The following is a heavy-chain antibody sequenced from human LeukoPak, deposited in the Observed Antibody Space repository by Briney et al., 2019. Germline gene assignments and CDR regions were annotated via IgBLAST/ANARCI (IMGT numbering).Heavy chain of an antibody. CDR3: ASSRTAGYIFTTTDFYFDY. CDR1: GYSVSEYG. D-gene: IGHD3-9*01. CDR2: INPNSGGT. J-gene: IGHJ4*02. V-gene: IGHV1-2*02. Sequence: GASVKVSCKASGYSVSEYGITWVRQAPGQGLEWMGGINPNSGGTNYAQKFQGRVTMTRDTSISTAYMELSRLKSDDTAVYYCASSRTAGYIFTTTDFYFDYWGQGTLVTVSS.